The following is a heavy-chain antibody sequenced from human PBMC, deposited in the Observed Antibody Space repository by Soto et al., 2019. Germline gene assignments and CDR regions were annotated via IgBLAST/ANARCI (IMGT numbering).Heavy chain of an antibody. J-gene: IGHJ4*02. Sequence: DVQLVESGGGLVEPGGSLRLSCAASGFTFRNYEMNWVRQAPGKGLEWVSYISSFGSTMFYPDSVKGRFTVSRDNAKNSLYLEMNSLRAEDTAIYYCPRIGVVGSRSLDSWGQGTLVTVSS. CDR1: GFTFRNYE. V-gene: IGHV3-48*03. D-gene: IGHD1-26*01. CDR2: ISSFGSTM. CDR3: PRIGVVGSRSLDS.